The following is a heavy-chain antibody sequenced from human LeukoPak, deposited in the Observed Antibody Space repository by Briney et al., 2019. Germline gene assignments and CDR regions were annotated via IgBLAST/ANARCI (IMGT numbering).Heavy chain of an antibody. D-gene: IGHD1-26*01. J-gene: IGHJ6*02. CDR2: IYYSGKT. V-gene: IGHV4-59*08. CDR1: GGSMDTYY. Sequence: PSETLSLTCAVSGGSMDTYYWTCIRQPPGKGLEWIGNIYYSGKTNYNPSLKSRVSISVDTSKNQFSLRLSSVTAADTALYYCARVVVGATNFYYGMDVWGQGTTVTVSS. CDR3: ARVVVGATNFYYGMDV.